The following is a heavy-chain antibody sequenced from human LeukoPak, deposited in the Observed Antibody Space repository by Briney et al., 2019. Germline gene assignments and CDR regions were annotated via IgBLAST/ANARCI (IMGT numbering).Heavy chain of an antibody. J-gene: IGHJ4*02. D-gene: IGHD2-15*01. CDR2: IYKGRST. V-gene: IGHV4-31*03. Sequence: PSETLSLTCSVSGDSFSIITYYWGWLRHRPGRGPEGIGYIYKGRSTSYTPSLKNRVTISVHTSKNQFSLNLDSVTAADTAVYYCARVVVPAAIVYWGQGIPVIVSS. CDR3: ARVVVPAAIVY. CDR1: GDSFSIITYY.